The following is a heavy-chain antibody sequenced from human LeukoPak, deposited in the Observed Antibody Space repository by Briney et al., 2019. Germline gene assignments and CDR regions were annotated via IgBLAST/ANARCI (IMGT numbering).Heavy chain of an antibody. Sequence: PGGSLRLSCAASGFTFSSYAMSWVRQAPGKGLEWVSAISGSGGSTYYADSVKGRFTISRDNSKNTLYLQMNSLRAEDTAVYYCAKDPHHCSGGSCYEEYYFDYWGQGTLVTVSS. CDR3: AKDPHHCSGGSCYEEYYFDY. CDR2: ISGSGGST. CDR1: GFTFSSYA. D-gene: IGHD2-15*01. J-gene: IGHJ4*02. V-gene: IGHV3-23*01.